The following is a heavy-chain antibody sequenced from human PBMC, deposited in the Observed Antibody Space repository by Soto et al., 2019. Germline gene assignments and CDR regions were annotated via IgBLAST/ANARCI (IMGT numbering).Heavy chain of an antibody. Sequence: VQLVESGGGVVQPGRSLRLSCAASGFTFSDYAMHWVRQAPGKGLEWVAVVSHDGRNTHYADSVKGRFTISRASSKNTVSVEMTSLSAEDTAVYYCAKGGRQWLVTSDFNYWGQGALVTVSS. CDR1: GFTFSDYA. J-gene: IGHJ4*02. CDR2: VSHDGRNT. V-gene: IGHV3-30*18. CDR3: AKGGRQWLVTSDFNY. D-gene: IGHD6-19*01.